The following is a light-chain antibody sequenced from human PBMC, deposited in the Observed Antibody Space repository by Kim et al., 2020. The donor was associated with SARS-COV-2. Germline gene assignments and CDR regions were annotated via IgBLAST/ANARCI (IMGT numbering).Light chain of an antibody. V-gene: IGLV2-23*02. J-gene: IGLJ1*01. CDR1: SRDVGNYKL. Sequence: GPSITISWTGSSRDVGNYKLVSWYQQHPGKAPKLLIYEVYKRPLCISNRFSGSKAGNTASLTISVLQAEDEAHYYCSWATTTSLYLFGTGTQLTVL. CDR2: EVY. CDR3: SWATTTSLYL.